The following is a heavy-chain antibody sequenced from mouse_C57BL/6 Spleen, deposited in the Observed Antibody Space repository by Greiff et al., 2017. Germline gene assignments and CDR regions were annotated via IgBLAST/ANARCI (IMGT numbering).Heavy chain of an antibody. J-gene: IGHJ4*01. CDR2: ISSGGSYT. CDR1: GFTFSSYG. D-gene: IGHD2-13*01. V-gene: IGHV5-6*01. CDR3: ARGDYSSMDY. Sequence: EVQLVESGGDLVKPGGSLKLSCAASGFTFSSYGMSWVRQTPDKRLEWVATISSGGSYTYYPDSVKGRFTISRDNAKNTLYLQMSSLKSEDTAMYYCARGDYSSMDYWGQGTSVTVSS.